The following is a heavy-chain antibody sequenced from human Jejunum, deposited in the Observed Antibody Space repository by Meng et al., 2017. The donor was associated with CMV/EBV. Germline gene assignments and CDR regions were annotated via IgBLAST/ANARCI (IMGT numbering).Heavy chain of an antibody. CDR3: ARVRGGFDP. CDR1: GGSISGYY. CDR2: IYYTGGT. J-gene: IGHJ5*02. V-gene: IGHV4-59*01. Sequence: LTCTVSGGSISGYYWSWIRQPPGKGLEWVGYIYYTGGTNYNPSLESRASIALDRSKSQISLKLTSVTAADTAVYYCARVRGGFDPWDQGTLVTVSS.